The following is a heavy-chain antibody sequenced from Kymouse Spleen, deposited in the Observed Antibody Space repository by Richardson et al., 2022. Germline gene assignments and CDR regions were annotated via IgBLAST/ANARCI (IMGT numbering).Heavy chain of an antibody. Sequence: QVQLQESGPGLVKPSETLSLTCTVSGGSVSSGSYYWSWIRQPPGKGLEWIGYIYYSGSTNYNPSLKSRVTISVDTSKNQFSLKLSSVTAADTAVYYCARDHSSSWSRYFDLWGRGTLVTVSS. J-gene: IGHJ2*01. D-gene: IGHD6-13*01. CDR1: GGSVSSGSYY. V-gene: IGHV4-61*01. CDR3: ARDHSSSWSRYFDL. CDR2: IYYSGST.